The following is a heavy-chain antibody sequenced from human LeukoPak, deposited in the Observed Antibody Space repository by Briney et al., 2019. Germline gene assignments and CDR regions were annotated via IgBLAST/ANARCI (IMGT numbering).Heavy chain of an antibody. J-gene: IGHJ3*02. CDR1: GGSISSYY. Sequence: PSETLSLTCTVSGGSISSYYWSWIRQPPGKGLEWIGYIYYSGSTNYNPSLKSRVTISVDTSKNQFSLKLSSVTAADTAVYYCASLCGGDCYRAQDAFDIWGQGTMVTVSS. V-gene: IGHV4-59*01. CDR3: ASLCGGDCYRAQDAFDI. D-gene: IGHD2-21*01. CDR2: IYYSGST.